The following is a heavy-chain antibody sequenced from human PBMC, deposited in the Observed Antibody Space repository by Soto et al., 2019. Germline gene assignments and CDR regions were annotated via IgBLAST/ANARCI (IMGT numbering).Heavy chain of an antibody. CDR2: ISYDGSNK. Sequence: QVQLVESGGGVVQPGRSLRLSCAASGFTFSSYAMHWVRQAPGKGLEWVAVISYDGSNKYYADSVKGRFTISRDNSKNTLYLQMNGLRAEDTAVYYCARDRKQLLVGGYYYYYYGMDVWGQGATVIFSS. D-gene: IGHD6-19*01. CDR3: ARDRKQLLVGGYYYYYYGMDV. J-gene: IGHJ6*02. V-gene: IGHV3-30-3*01. CDR1: GFTFSSYA.